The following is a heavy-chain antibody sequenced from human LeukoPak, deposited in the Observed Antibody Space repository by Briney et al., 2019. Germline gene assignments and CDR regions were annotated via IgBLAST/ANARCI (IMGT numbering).Heavy chain of an antibody. CDR2: ISDTGGRT. D-gene: IGHD3-22*01. CDR3: AKRGVVIRVILVGFHKEAYYFDS. Sequence: GGSLRLSCAVSGITLSNYGMTWVRQAPGKGLEWVAGISDTGGRTNYADSVKGRFTISRDNPKNTLYLQMNSLRAEDAAVYFCAKRGVVIRVILVGFHKEAYYFDSWGQGALVTVSS. J-gene: IGHJ4*02. CDR1: GITLSNYG. V-gene: IGHV3-23*01.